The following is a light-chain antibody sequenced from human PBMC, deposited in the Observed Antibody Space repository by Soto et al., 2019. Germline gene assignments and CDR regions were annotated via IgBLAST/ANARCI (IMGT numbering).Light chain of an antibody. CDR2: DAS. CDR1: QDISNY. Sequence: DIQMTQSPSSLSASVGDRVTITCQASQDISNYLNWYQQKPGKAPKLLIYDASNLETGVPSRFSGSGSGTDFPFTISSLQPEDIATYDCQQYDNLPPQYTFGQGTKLEIK. V-gene: IGKV1-33*01. J-gene: IGKJ2*01. CDR3: QQYDNLPPQYT.